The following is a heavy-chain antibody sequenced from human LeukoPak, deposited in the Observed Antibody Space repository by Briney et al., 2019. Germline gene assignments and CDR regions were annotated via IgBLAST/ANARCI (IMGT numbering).Heavy chain of an antibody. CDR2: INANTGNP. J-gene: IGHJ6*03. V-gene: IGHV7-4-1*01. Sequence: ASVKVSCKASGYTFTSSSMNWVRQAPGQGLEWMGWINANTGNPTFVQGFTGRFVFSLDTSVSTAYLQISSLKAEDTAVYYCARAGSPVGGMTSYYYYYMDVWGKGTTVTVSS. D-gene: IGHD3-16*01. CDR1: GYTFTSSS. CDR3: ARAGSPVGGMTSYYYYYMDV.